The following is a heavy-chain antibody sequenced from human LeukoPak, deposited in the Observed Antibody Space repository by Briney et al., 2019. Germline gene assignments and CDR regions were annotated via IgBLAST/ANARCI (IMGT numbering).Heavy chain of an antibody. V-gene: IGHV4-59*08. CDR3: ARHDRNSGRYYDFDY. CDR2: IYYSGST. J-gene: IGHJ4*02. Sequence: PSETLSLTCTVSGGSISSYYWSWSRQPPGKGLEWIGYIYYSGSTKYNPSLKSRVTISIDTSKNQFSLKLSSVTAADTAVYYCARHDRNSGRYYDFDYWGQGTLITVSS. D-gene: IGHD1-26*01. CDR1: GGSISSYY.